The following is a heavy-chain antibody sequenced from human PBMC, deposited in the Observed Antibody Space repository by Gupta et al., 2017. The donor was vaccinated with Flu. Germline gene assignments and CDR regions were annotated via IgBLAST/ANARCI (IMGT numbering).Heavy chain of an antibody. V-gene: IGHV4-34*01. D-gene: IGHD2-2*02. CDR2: INHSGST. CDR1: GGSFSGYY. J-gene: IGHJ5*02. CDR3: AGYQLLYRFDP. Sequence: QVLPHQSGAGLLKPSETLALTCAVDGGSFSGYYWSWIRQPPGKGLEWIGEINHSGSTKYNPSLKSRVTISADPSKRQFSLKLTSVTAADTAVYYCAGYQLLYRFDPWGQGTLVTVSA.